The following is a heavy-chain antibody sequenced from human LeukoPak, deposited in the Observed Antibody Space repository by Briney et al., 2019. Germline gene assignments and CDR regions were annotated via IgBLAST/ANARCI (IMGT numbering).Heavy chain of an antibody. D-gene: IGHD4-17*01. V-gene: IGHV4-34*01. Sequence: SETLSLTCAVYGGSFGGYYWSWIRQPPGKGLEWIGEINHSGSTNYNPSLKSRVTISVNTSKNQFSLKLSSVTAADTAVYYCARGFVTTVTTFPRGAFDIWGQGTMVTVSS. CDR1: GGSFGGYY. CDR3: ARGFVTTVTTFPRGAFDI. CDR2: INHSGST. J-gene: IGHJ3*02.